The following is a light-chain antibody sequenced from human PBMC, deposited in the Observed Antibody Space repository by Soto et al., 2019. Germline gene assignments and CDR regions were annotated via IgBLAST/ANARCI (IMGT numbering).Light chain of an antibody. Sequence: DIHLTQSPSTLSASVGDRVTITCRASQSISILLAWYQQKPGKAPNLLIYATSTLETGVSSRFSGSGSGTEFTLTISSLQPDDSATYYCQHYIEFSWTFGQGTKVEVK. V-gene: IGKV1-5*03. CDR1: QSISIL. J-gene: IGKJ1*01. CDR2: ATS. CDR3: QHYIEFSWT.